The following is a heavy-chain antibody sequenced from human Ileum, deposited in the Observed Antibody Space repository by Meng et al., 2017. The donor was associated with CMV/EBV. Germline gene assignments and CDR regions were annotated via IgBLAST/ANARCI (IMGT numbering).Heavy chain of an antibody. J-gene: IGHJ4*02. Sequence: GESLKISCAASGFTFSGHYMTWVRLPPGKGLEWISSITYGGGDTHYADSVKGRFTVSRDDSKNTVYLQMSSLRAEDTAIYYCGRTQINSDGVGDHWGQGTLVTVSS. V-gene: IGHV3-23*01. CDR2: ITYGGGDT. CDR1: GFTFSGHY. CDR3: GRTQINSDGVGDH. D-gene: IGHD1/OR15-1a*01.